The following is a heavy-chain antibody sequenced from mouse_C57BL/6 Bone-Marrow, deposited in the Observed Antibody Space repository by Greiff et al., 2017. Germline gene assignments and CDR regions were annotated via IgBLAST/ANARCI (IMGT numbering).Heavy chain of an antibody. Sequence: EVKLMESGGGLVKPGGSLKLSCAASGFTFSDYGMHWVRQAPEKGLEWVAYISSGSSTIYYADTVKGRFTISRDNAKNTLFMQMTSLRSEDTAMYYGARDLYGNFPFAYWGQGTLVTVSA. CDR2: ISSGSSTI. CDR3: ARDLYGNFPFAY. J-gene: IGHJ3*01. V-gene: IGHV5-17*01. CDR1: GFTFSDYG. D-gene: IGHD2-1*01.